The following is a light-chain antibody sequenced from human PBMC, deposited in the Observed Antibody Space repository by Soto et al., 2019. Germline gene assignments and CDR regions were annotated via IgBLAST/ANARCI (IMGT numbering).Light chain of an antibody. CDR2: AAS. CDR3: QQSYSTHRWT. J-gene: IGKJ1*01. CDR1: QSISSY. Sequence: DIQMTQSPSSLSASVGDRVTITCRASQSISSYLNWYQQKPAKAPKLLIYAASSLQSEVPSRFRGSGSGTYFTLTISSLQPEAFSTYYCQQSYSTHRWTFAQGTKVELK. V-gene: IGKV1-39*01.